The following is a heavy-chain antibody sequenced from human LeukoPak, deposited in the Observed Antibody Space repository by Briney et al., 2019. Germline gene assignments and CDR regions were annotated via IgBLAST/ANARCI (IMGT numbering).Heavy chain of an antibody. V-gene: IGHV3-23*01. D-gene: IGHD3-16*02. J-gene: IGHJ4*02. CDR1: GITLSSYA. CDR3: ATLVQGY. CDR2: ITNSGDT. Sequence: GESLRLSCAASGITLSSYAMSWVRQAPGKGLEWVSGITNSGDTYYVDSVKGRFTISRDNSKNTLYLQINRLRGEDTATYYCATLVQGYWGQGTLVTVSS.